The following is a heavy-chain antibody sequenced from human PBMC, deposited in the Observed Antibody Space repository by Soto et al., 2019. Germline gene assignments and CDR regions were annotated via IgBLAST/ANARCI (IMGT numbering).Heavy chain of an antibody. CDR3: ASANRGDPIDY. V-gene: IGHV4-30-2*01. CDR1: GGSISTGYFS. Sequence: SETLSLTCSVSGGSISTGYFSWNWFRRPPGKGLEWIGYIYHGGSTYYNPSLKSRVTISVDRSRNQFSLRLTSVTAADTAVYYCASANRGDPIDYWGQGTQVTVSS. J-gene: IGHJ4*02. D-gene: IGHD2-21*02. CDR2: IYHGGST.